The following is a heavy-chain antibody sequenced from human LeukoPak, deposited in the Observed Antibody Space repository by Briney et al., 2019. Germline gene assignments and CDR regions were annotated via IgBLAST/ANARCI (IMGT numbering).Heavy chain of an antibody. D-gene: IGHD1-26*01. Sequence: GASVEVSCKASGGTFSSYAISWVRQAPGQGLEWMGGIIPIFGTANYAQKFQGRVTITTDESTSTAYMELSSLRSEDTAVYYCARDAGPTHYDALDVWGQGTVVTVSS. CDR2: IIPIFGTA. J-gene: IGHJ3*01. CDR1: GGTFSSYA. CDR3: ARDAGPTHYDALDV. V-gene: IGHV1-69*05.